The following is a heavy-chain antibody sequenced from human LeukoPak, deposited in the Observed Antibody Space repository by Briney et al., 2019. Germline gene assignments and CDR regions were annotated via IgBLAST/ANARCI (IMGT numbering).Heavy chain of an antibody. D-gene: IGHD3-22*01. J-gene: IGHJ4*02. CDR2: IYYSGST. CDR3: ARESRYYDSSGYYYSYFDY. V-gene: IGHV4-59*01. CDR1: GGSISSYY. Sequence: SETLSLTCTVSGGSISSYYWSWIRQPPGKGLEWIGYIYYSGSTNYNPSLTSRVTISVDTSKNQFSLKLSSVTAADTAVYYCARESRYYDSSGYYYSYFDYWGQGSLVTVSS.